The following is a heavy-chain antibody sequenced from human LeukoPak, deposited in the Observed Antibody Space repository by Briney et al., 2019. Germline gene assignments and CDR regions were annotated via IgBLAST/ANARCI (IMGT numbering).Heavy chain of an antibody. CDR2: IYPGDYDT. CDR1: GYSFTSYW. J-gene: IGHJ4*02. V-gene: IGHV5-51*01. D-gene: IGHD2-2*02. Sequence: GESLKISCKGSGYSFTSYWNGWVRQMPGKGLEWMGIIYPGDYDTRYSPSFQGQVTISADKSISTAYLQWSSLKASDTAMYYCARHWVGGYCSSTSCYTGLDYWGQGTLVTVSS. CDR3: ARHWVGGYCSSTSCYTGLDY.